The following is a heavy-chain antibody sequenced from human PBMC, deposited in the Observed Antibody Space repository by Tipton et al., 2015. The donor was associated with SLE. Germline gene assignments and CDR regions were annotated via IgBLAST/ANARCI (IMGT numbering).Heavy chain of an antibody. CDR1: GFTFSSYA. CDR2: ISGSGGST. J-gene: IGHJ4*02. V-gene: IGHV3-23*01. CDR3: AKDKQWLVLYFDS. Sequence: SLRLSCAASGFTFSSYAMSWVRQAPGKGLEWVSAISGSGGSTYYADSVKGRFTISRDNSKNTLYLQMNSLRAEDTAVYYCAKDKQWLVLYFDSWGQGTLVTVSS. D-gene: IGHD6-19*01.